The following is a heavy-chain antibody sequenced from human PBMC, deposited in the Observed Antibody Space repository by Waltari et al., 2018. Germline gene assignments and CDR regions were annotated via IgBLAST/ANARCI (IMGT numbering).Heavy chain of an antibody. V-gene: IGHV4-39*07. CDR2: IYYSGST. CDR1: GGSISRSSYY. J-gene: IGHJ4*02. CDR3: ARVRYSSSWYYFDY. Sequence: QLQLQESGPGLVKPSETLSLTCTVSGGSISRSSYYWGWIRQPPGKGLEWIGSIYYSGSTYYNPSLKSRVTISVDTSKNQFSLKLSSVTAADTAVYYCARVRYSSSWYYFDYWGQGTLVTVSS. D-gene: IGHD6-13*01.